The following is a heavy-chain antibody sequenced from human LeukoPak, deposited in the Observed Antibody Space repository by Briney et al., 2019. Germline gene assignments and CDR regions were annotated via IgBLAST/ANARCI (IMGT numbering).Heavy chain of an antibody. CDR3: AKDRFDY. J-gene: IGHJ4*02. V-gene: IGHV3-30*18. CDR1: GFTFSSYG. Sequence: GGSLRLSCAASGFTFSSYGMHWVRQAPGKGLERVAVISYDGSNKYYADSVKGRFTISRDNSKNTLYLQMNSLRAEDTAVYYCAKDRFDYWGQGTLVTVSS. CDR2: ISYDGSNK.